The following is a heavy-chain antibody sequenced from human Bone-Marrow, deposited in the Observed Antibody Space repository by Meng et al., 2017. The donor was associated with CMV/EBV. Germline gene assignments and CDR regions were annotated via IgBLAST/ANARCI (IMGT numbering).Heavy chain of an antibody. D-gene: IGHD3-10*01. CDR1: GGSSSGYY. V-gene: IGHV4-34*01. CDR2: INHSGST. CDR3: ARGRGYGSGSYFDY. J-gene: IGHJ4*02. Sequence: GSLRLSCSVYGGSSSGYYWSWIRQPPGKGLEWIGEINHSGSTNYNPSLKSRVTISVDTSKNQFSLKLSSVTAADTAVYYCARGRGYGSGSYFDYWGQGTLVTVSS.